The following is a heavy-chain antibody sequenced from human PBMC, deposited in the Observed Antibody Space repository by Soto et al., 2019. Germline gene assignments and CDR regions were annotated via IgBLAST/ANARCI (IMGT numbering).Heavy chain of an antibody. CDR2: INAGRGKT. J-gene: IGHJ4*02. V-gene: IGHV1-3*01. CDR3: ARWIDNGYFDY. D-gene: IGHD4-17*01. CDR1: GFSFTSYS. Sequence: QGQLVQSGAEVKKPGASVKVSCGTSGFSFTSYSFHWVRQAPAQGLQWMGWINAGRGKTKYSQQGQGRVTFTWDTSANTVYMELSRLTSEDTSVFYCARWIDNGYFDYWGQGTLVTVSA.